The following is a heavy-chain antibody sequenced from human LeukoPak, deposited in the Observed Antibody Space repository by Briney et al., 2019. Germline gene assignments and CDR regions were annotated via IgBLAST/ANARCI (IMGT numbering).Heavy chain of an antibody. CDR3: AREPGIAAAGGSLHNWFDP. D-gene: IGHD6-13*01. Sequence: PGGSLRLSCAASGFTFSIYWMTWVRQAPGKGLEWVANIKQDGSDKYYVDSVKGRFTISRDNAKNSLYLQMNNLRAEDTAVYYCAREPGIAAAGGSLHNWFDPWGQGTLVTVSS. CDR2: IKQDGSDK. V-gene: IGHV3-7*01. CDR1: GFTFSIYW. J-gene: IGHJ5*02.